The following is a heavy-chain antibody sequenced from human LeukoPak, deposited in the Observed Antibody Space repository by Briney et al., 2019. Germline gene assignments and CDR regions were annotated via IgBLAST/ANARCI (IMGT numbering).Heavy chain of an antibody. Sequence: GGSLRLSCAASGFTFSSYAMHWVRQAPGKGLEWVAVISYDGSNKYYADSVKGRFTISRDNSKNTLYLQMNSLRAEDTAVYYCARDAQYRYYYYYYMDVWGKGTTVTVSS. J-gene: IGHJ6*03. CDR3: ARDAQYRYYYYYYMDV. CDR1: GFTFSSYA. V-gene: IGHV3-30*04. CDR2: ISYDGSNK. D-gene: IGHD3-16*02.